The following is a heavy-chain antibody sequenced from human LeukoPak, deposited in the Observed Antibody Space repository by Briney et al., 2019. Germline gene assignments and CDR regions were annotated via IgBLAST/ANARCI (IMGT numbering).Heavy chain of an antibody. CDR3: ARDHYDSSGYSPYYGMDV. V-gene: IGHV3-48*02. J-gene: IGHJ6*02. Sequence: GGSLRLSCAASGFTFSSYSMTWVRQAPGKGLEWVSYISSSSSTIYYADSVKGRFTISRDNAKNSLYLQMNSLRDEDTAVYYCARDHYDSSGYSPYYGMDVWGQGTTVTVSS. CDR1: GFTFSSYS. D-gene: IGHD3-22*01. CDR2: ISSSSSTI.